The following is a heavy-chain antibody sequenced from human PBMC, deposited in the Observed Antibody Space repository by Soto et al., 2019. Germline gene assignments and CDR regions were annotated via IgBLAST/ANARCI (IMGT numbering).Heavy chain of an antibody. CDR3: ARRMTTVTTSNWFDP. Sequence: SETLSLTCTVSGGSISSSSYYWGWIRQPPGKGLEWIGSIYYSGSTYYNPSLKSRVTISVDTSKNQFSPKLSSVTAADTAVYYCARRMTTVTTSNWFDPWGQGTLVTVSS. CDR2: IYYSGST. CDR1: GGSISSSSYY. V-gene: IGHV4-39*01. D-gene: IGHD4-17*01. J-gene: IGHJ5*02.